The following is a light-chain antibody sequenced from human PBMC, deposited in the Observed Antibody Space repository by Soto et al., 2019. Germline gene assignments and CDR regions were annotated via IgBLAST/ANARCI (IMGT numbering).Light chain of an antibody. V-gene: IGLV2-8*01. CDR2: EVT. J-gene: IGLJ1*01. CDR1: SSDVGGYNY. Sequence: QSVLTQPPSASGSPGQSVIISCTGTSSDVGGYNYVSWYQQQPGKAPKLLIYEVTKRPSGVPDRFSGSKSGNTASLTVSGLLPEDEADYYCASYAGSNKVFGTGTKVTVL. CDR3: ASYAGSNKV.